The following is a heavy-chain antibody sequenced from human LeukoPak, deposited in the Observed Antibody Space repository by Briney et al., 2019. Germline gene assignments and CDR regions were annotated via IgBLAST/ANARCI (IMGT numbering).Heavy chain of an antibody. Sequence: ASVKVSCKASGNTLIGYWIHWVRQAPGQGLEWMGAINPRGDATIGAQKFQGRVTTTRDTSTSTVYIELSSLRSEDTAVYYCAREGQQLKHFDYWGQGTLVTVSS. CDR3: AREGQQLKHFDY. CDR2: INPRGDAT. V-gene: IGHV1-46*01. J-gene: IGHJ4*02. D-gene: IGHD1-1*01. CDR1: GNTLIGYW.